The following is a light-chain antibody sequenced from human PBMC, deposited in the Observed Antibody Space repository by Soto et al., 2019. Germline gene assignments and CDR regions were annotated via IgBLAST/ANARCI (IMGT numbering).Light chain of an antibody. CDR2: TAS. Sequence: DIQMTQSPSSLSASVGDRVNITCRASQSINSYLNWYQQKPGKAPSLLIYTASSLQSGVPSRFSGSGSGTDFTLTISDLQPDDFATYYCQQSYSAPLTFGGGTKVEIK. V-gene: IGKV1-39*01. CDR1: QSINSY. CDR3: QQSYSAPLT. J-gene: IGKJ4*01.